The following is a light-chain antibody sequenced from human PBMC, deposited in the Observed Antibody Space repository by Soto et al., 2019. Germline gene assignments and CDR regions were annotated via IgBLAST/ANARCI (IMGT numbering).Light chain of an antibody. J-gene: IGKJ2*02. CDR1: QSISTY. CDR2: AAS. Sequence: DIQMTQSPSSLSASVGDRVTITCRASQSISTYLNWYQQKVGKAPKLLIYAASSLQRGVPPRFSGCGSGTAFTLTISSLQPEDFATYYCQQSYSTPRTFGQGTKLEIK. V-gene: IGKV1-39*01. CDR3: QQSYSTPRT.